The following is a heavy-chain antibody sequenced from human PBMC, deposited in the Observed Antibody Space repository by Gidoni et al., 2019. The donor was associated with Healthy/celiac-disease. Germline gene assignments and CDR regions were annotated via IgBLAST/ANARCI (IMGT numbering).Heavy chain of an antibody. V-gene: IGHV3-15*01. J-gene: IGHJ3*02. Sequence: EVQLVESGGGLVQPGGSLRLSCAASGFTFSNAWMSWVRQAPGKGLEWVGRIKSKTDGGTTDYAAPVKGRFTISRDDSKNTLYLQMNSLKTEDTAVYYCTTDGHRFLEWLLWGGAFDIWGQGTMVTVSS. CDR2: IKSKTDGGTT. CDR3: TTDGHRFLEWLLWGGAFDI. CDR1: GFTFSNAW. D-gene: IGHD3-3*01.